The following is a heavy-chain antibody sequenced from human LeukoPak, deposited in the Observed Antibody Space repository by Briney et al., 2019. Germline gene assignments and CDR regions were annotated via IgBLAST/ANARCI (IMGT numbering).Heavy chain of an antibody. CDR2: IRNDGTNR. Sequence: GGSLRLSCAASGFTFSSYGMHWVRQAPGKGLEWVSFIRNDGTNRYYVDSVKGRFTISRDDSKNTLYLQMNSLRAEDTAVYYCAEDSQLWVLEPYYFDYWGQGTLVTVSS. CDR1: GFTFSSYG. D-gene: IGHD5-18*01. V-gene: IGHV3-30*02. J-gene: IGHJ4*02. CDR3: AEDSQLWVLEPYYFDY.